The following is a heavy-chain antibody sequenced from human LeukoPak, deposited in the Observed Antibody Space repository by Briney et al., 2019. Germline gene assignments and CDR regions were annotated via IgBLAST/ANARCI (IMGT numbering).Heavy chain of an antibody. D-gene: IGHD1-1*01. CDR3: ARLNWNDGYIADY. J-gene: IGHJ4*02. Sequence: SETLSLTCTVSGGSISSYYWSWIRQPPEKGLEWIGYIYYSGSTNYNPSLKSRVTISVDTSKNQFSLKLSSVTAADTAVYYCARLNWNDGYIADYWGQGTLVTVSS. V-gene: IGHV4-59*08. CDR2: IYYSGST. CDR1: GGSISSYY.